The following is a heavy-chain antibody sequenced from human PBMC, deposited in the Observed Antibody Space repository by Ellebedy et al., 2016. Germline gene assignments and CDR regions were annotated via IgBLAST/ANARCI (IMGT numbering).Heavy chain of an antibody. Sequence: SETLSLTCTVSGASISTYFWSWIRQPPGKGLEWIAYISHTGSTNYNPSLKSRVTISIDTSKNQFSLRLSSVTAADTAVYYCARDLGYSYGDSPYWYFDVWGRGTLVTVSS. CDR2: ISHTGST. J-gene: IGHJ2*01. V-gene: IGHV4-59*01. CDR1: GASISTYF. D-gene: IGHD5-18*01. CDR3: ARDLGYSYGDSPYWYFDV.